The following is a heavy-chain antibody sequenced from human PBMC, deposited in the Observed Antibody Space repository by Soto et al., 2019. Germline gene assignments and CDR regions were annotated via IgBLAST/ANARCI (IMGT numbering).Heavy chain of an antibody. CDR3: AREYYYYMDV. V-gene: IGHV3-66*01. CDR1: GLPVRSYH. CDR2: IYGGGST. J-gene: IGHJ6*03. Sequence: GGSLRLSCAASGLPVRSYHMSWVRTTPGKGLEWVPLIYGGGSTYYADSVKGRLTISRDNSKNTLYLQMNSLRAEDTAVYYCAREYYYYMDVWGKGTMVTVSS.